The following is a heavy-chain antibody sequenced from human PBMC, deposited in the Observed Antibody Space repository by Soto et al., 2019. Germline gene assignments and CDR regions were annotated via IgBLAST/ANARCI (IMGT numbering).Heavy chain of an antibody. Sequence: PWGSLTLSCAASGFSVSSNVMSWACQAPGKGLERVSVSSSSGGSTSYEDSVKGRFIISRVNPKNTLYLQTSTLRAEDTAVDYCATRQKYNMEVWGQGTTVTVSS. CDR2: SSSSGGST. CDR3: ATRQKYNMEV. V-gene: IGHV3-23*01. CDR1: GFSVSSNV. D-gene: IGHD1-1*01. J-gene: IGHJ6*02.